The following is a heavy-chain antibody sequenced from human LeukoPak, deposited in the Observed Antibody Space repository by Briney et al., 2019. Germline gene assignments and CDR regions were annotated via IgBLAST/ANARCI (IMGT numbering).Heavy chain of an antibody. CDR1: GGSISSYY. Sequence: SETLSLTCTVSGGSISSYYWSWIRQPPGKGLEWIGYIYYSGSTNYNPSLKSRVTISVDTSRTRFSLKLSSVTAADTAVYYCARLPYYYDSSGYPSSYYYYGMDVWGQGTTVTVSS. CDR2: IYYSGST. D-gene: IGHD3-22*01. V-gene: IGHV4-59*01. J-gene: IGHJ6*02. CDR3: ARLPYYYDSSGYPSSYYYYGMDV.